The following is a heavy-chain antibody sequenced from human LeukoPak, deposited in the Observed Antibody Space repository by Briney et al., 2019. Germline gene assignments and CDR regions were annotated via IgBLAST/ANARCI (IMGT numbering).Heavy chain of an antibody. CDR2: ISAYNGNT. V-gene: IGHV1-18*01. D-gene: IGHD4-23*01. J-gene: IGHJ4*02. CDR3: ARGHIGDYGGKAGVY. Sequence: ASVKVSFKASGYTFTSYGISWVRQAPGQGLEWMGWISAYNGNTNYAQKLQGRVTMTTDTSTSTAYMELRSLRSDDTAVYYCARGHIGDYGGKAGVYWGQGTLVTVSS. CDR1: GYTFTSYG.